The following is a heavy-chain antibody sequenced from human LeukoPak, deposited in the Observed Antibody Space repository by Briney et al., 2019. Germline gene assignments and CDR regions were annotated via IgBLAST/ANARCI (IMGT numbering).Heavy chain of an antibody. CDR2: IKGDGSEK. D-gene: IGHD6-19*01. J-gene: IGHJ5*02. CDR1: GFSITNYW. V-gene: IGHV3-7*01. CDR3: VRQAGVS. Sequence: PGGSLRLSCAVSGFSITNYWMTWVRQAPGGGLEWVANIKGDGSEKYYVDSVKGRFTISRDNDKNYLYLQMNSLRDEDTAVYYCVRQAGVSWGQGTTVTVSS.